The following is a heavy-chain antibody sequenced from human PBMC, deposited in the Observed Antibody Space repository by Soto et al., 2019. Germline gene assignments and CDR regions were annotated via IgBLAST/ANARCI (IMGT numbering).Heavy chain of an antibody. CDR2: IRSKANSYAT. CDR1: GFTFSGSA. V-gene: IGHV3-73*01. D-gene: IGHD1-1*01. Sequence: GESLKISCAASGFTFSGSAMHWVRQASGKGLEWVGRIRSKANSYATAYAASVKGRFTISRDDSKNTAYLQMNSLKTEDTAVYYCTRRANLDDAFDIWGQGTMVTVSS. J-gene: IGHJ3*02. CDR3: TRRANLDDAFDI.